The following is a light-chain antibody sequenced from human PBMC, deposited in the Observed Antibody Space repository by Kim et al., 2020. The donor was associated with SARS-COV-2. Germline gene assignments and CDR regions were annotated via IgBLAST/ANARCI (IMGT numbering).Light chain of an antibody. CDR2: QDS. CDR3: QAWDSSPVV. CDR1: KLGDKY. J-gene: IGLJ2*01. V-gene: IGLV3-1*01. Sequence: SYELTQPPSVSVSPGQTASITCSGDKLGDKYACWYQQKPGQSPVLVIYQDSKRPSGIPERFSGSSSGNTATLTISGTQAMDEADYYCQAWDSSPVV.